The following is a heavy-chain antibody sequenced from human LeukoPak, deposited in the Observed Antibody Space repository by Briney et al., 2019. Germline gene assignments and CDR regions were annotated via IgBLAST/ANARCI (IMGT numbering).Heavy chain of an antibody. Sequence: SVKVSRKASGGTFSSYAISWVRQAPGQGLEWMGGIIPIFGTANYAQKFQGRVTITADTSTSTAYMELSSLRSEDTAVYYCARLLAPDYDILTGYRDWGQGTLVTVSS. J-gene: IGHJ4*02. V-gene: IGHV1-69*06. CDR1: GGTFSSYA. D-gene: IGHD3-9*01. CDR2: IIPIFGTA. CDR3: ARLLAPDYDILTGYRD.